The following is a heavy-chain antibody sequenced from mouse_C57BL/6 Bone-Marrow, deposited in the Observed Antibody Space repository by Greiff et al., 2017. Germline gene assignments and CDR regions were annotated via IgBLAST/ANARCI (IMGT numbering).Heavy chain of an antibody. CDR3: ARWGTTGGAY. Sequence: QVQLQQSGAELARPGASVKLSCKASGYTFTSYGISWVKQRTGQGLEWIGEIYPRSGNTYYNEKFKGKATLTADKSSSTAYMELRSLTSEDSAVYFCARWGTTGGAYWGQGTLVTVSA. D-gene: IGHD1-1*01. CDR1: GYTFTSYG. CDR2: IYPRSGNT. V-gene: IGHV1-81*01. J-gene: IGHJ3*01.